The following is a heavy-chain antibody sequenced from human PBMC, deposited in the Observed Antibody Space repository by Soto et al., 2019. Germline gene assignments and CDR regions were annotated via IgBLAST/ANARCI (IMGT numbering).Heavy chain of an antibody. CDR1: GFTFSSYA. J-gene: IGHJ4*02. CDR2: ISGSGGST. Sequence: GGSLRLSCAASGFTFSSYAMSWVRQAPGKGLEWVSAISGSGGSTYYADSVKGRFTISRDNSKNTLYLQMNSLRAEDTAVYYCAKTPFNFCSGGSCYDDYWGQGTLVTVSS. V-gene: IGHV3-23*01. CDR3: AKTPFNFCSGGSCYDDY. D-gene: IGHD2-15*01.